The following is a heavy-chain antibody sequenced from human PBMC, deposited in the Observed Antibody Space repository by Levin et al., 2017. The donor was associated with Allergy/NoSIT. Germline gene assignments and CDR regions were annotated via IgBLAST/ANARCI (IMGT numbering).Heavy chain of an antibody. CDR3: ARDDLAVTIFGVVTELFDY. J-gene: IGHJ4*02. Sequence: QPGGSLRLSCAASGFTFSSYSMNWVRQAPGKGLEWVSYISSSSSTIYYADSVKGRFTISRDNAKNSLYLQMNSLRDEDTAVYYCARDDLAVTIFGVVTELFDYWGQGTLVTVSS. V-gene: IGHV3-48*02. D-gene: IGHD3-3*01. CDR2: ISSSSSTI. CDR1: GFTFSSYS.